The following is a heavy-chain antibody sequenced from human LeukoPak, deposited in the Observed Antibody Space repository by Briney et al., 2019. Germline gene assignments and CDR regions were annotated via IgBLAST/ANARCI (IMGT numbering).Heavy chain of an antibody. CDR3: ARPRHYYDSSGYFDAFDI. Sequence: GGSLRLSCAASGFTFSSYGMHWVRQAPGKGLEWVAVIWYDGSNKYYADSVKGRFTISRDNSKNTLYLQMNSLRAEDTAVYYCARPRHYYDSSGYFDAFDIWGQGTMVTVSS. D-gene: IGHD3-22*01. V-gene: IGHV3-33*01. CDR1: GFTFSSYG. CDR2: IWYDGSNK. J-gene: IGHJ3*02.